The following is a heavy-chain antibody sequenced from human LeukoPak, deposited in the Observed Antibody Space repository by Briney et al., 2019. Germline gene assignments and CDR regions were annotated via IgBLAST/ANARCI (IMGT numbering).Heavy chain of an antibody. CDR1: GFTFSSYA. J-gene: IGHJ4*02. CDR2: INGGGVNT. V-gene: IGHV3-23*01. CDR3: AKDLYSNYGPADY. D-gene: IGHD4-11*01. Sequence: GGSLRLSCAASGFTFSSYAMSWVRQAPGKGLEWVSTINGGGVNTHYADSVGGRFTISRDNSKNTLFLQMNSLGDEDTAVYYCAKDLYSNYGPADYWGQGNLVTVSS.